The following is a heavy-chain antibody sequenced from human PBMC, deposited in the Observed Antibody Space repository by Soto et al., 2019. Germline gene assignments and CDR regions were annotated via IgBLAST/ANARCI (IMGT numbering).Heavy chain of an antibody. V-gene: IGHV3-74*01. CDR2: INPDGSRT. Sequence: EVQLVGSGGDLVQPGGSLRLSCAASGFTFSSYWMHWVRQAPGKGLVWVSRINPDGSRTSYADSVKGRVTISRDNAKNTLYLQMNSLGAEDTAVYYCARVAVTTYYFDYWGQGTLVTVSS. CDR1: GFTFSSYW. D-gene: IGHD4-17*01. J-gene: IGHJ4*02. CDR3: ARVAVTTYYFDY.